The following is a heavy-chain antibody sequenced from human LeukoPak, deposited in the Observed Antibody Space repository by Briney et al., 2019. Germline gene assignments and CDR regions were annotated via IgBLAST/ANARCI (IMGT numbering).Heavy chain of an antibody. CDR1: GFTFDDYA. J-gene: IGHJ4*02. Sequence: GGSLRLSCAASGFTFDDYAMHWVRQAPGKGLEWVSGISWNSGSIGYADSVKGRFTISRDNAKNSLYLQMNSLRAEDTALYYCAKAEYYYDSSGYYLGVPFDYWGQGTLVTVSS. CDR2: ISWNSGSI. V-gene: IGHV3-9*01. D-gene: IGHD3-22*01. CDR3: AKAEYYYDSSGYYLGVPFDY.